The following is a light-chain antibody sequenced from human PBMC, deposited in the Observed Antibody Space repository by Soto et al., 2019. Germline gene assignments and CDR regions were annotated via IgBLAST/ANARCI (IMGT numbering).Light chain of an antibody. CDR2: EDN. CDR1: SSNIGSNF. Sequence: QSVLTQPPSVSAAPGQTVTISCSGSSSNIGSNFVSWYQHLPGTAPKLVVYEDNQRPSGIPDRFSGSKSGTSATLVITGLQTGDEAHYYCGTWDNSLSAGVFGGGTKVTVL. V-gene: IGLV1-51*02. J-gene: IGLJ2*01. CDR3: GTWDNSLSAGV.